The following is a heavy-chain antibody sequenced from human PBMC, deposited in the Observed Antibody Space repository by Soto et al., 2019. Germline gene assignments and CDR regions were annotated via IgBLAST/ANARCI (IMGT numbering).Heavy chain of an antibody. V-gene: IGHV4-30-4*01. CDR1: GGTINSGDYF. CDR2: ILYTGST. Sequence: SEPLSLTCSVSGGTINSGDYFWSWIRQPPGKGLEWIGSILYTGSTYYSPSLKSRASMSMDTSKNQFSLRLTSVTAADSAVYFCAREPYLPKARNDFWGQGTLVTVSS. J-gene: IGHJ4*02. CDR3: AREPYLPKARNDF.